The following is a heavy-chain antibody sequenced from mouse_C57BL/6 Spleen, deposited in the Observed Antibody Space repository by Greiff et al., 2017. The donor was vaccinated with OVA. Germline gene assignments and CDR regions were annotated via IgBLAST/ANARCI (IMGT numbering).Heavy chain of an antibody. V-gene: IGHV5-9*01. J-gene: IGHJ4*01. CDR1: GFTFSSYT. CDR3: ARQTYHYAMGY. Sequence: EVQLVESGGGLVKPGGSLKLSCAASGFTFSSYTMSWVRQTPEKRLEWVATISGGGGNTYYPDSVKGRFTISRDNAKNTLYLQMSSLRSEDTALYYCARQTYHYAMGYWGQGTSVTVSS. CDR2: ISGGGGNT.